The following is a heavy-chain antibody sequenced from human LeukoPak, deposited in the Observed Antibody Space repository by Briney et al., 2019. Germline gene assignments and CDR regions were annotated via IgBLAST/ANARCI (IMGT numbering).Heavy chain of an antibody. J-gene: IGHJ6*02. D-gene: IGHD3-3*01. CDR2: IDPNSGGT. CDR1: GYTFTGYY. CDR3: ATGQKLRFWEWKASYGMDV. Sequence: ASVKVSCKASGYTFTGYYMHWVRQAPGQGLEWMGRIDPNSGGTNYAQKFQGRVTMTRDTSISTAYMELSRLRSDDTAVYYCATGQKLRFWEWKASYGMDVWGQGTTVTVSS. V-gene: IGHV1-2*06.